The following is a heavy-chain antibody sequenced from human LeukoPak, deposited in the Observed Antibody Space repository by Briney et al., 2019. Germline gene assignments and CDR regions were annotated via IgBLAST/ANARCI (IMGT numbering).Heavy chain of an antibody. CDR3: ATWAFYHSLDV. V-gene: IGHV3-43*02. J-gene: IGHJ6*02. CDR1: GFTLDAFA. CDR2: IDKDGRKT. Sequence: PGGSLRLSCAASGFTLDAFAMHWVRQAPGKGVEWVSLIDKDGRKTYYADSVKGRFTISRDNSKNSLYLQMNSLRTEDTALYYCATWAFYHSLDVWGRGATVIVSS. D-gene: IGHD1-26*01.